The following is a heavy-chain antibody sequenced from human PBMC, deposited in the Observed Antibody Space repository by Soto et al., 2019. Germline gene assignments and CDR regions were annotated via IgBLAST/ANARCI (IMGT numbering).Heavy chain of an antibody. CDR2: IWYDGSNK. CDR3: ARESRYGDYVFDY. V-gene: IGHV3-33*01. Sequence: PGGSLRLSCAASGFTFSSYGMHWVRQAPGKGLEWVAVIWYDGSNKYYADSVKGRFTISRDNSKNTLYLQMNSLRAEDTAVYYCARESRYGDYVFDYWGQGTLVTVSS. CDR1: GFTFSSYG. D-gene: IGHD4-17*01. J-gene: IGHJ4*02.